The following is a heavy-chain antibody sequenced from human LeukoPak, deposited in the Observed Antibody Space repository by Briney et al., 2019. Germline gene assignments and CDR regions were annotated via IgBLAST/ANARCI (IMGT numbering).Heavy chain of an antibody. J-gene: IGHJ4*02. CDR2: IYTSGST. D-gene: IGHD1-26*01. CDR3: ARTIVGVTDY. Sequence: KPSETLSLTCTVSGGSISSGSYYWSWIRQPAGKGLEWIGRIYTSGSTNYNPSLKSRVTISVDTSKNQFSLKLSSVTAADTAVYYRARTIVGVTDYWGQGTLVTVSS. V-gene: IGHV4-61*02. CDR1: GGSISSGSYY.